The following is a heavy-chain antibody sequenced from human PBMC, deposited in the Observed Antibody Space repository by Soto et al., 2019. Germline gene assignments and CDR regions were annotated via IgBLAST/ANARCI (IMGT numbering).Heavy chain of an antibody. J-gene: IGHJ6*02. CDR3: ASRGAATSGYYGMDV. Sequence: ASVKVSCKASGYTFTSYAMHWVRQAPGQRLEWMGGIIPIFGTANYAQKFQGRVTITADESTSTAYMELSSLRSEDTAVYYCASRGAATSGYYGMDVWGQGTTVTAP. CDR1: GYTFTSYA. CDR2: IIPIFGTA. D-gene: IGHD1-26*01. V-gene: IGHV1-69*13.